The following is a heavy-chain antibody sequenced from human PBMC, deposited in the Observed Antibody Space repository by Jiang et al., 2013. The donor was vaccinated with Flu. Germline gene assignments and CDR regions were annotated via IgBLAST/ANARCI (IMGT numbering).Heavy chain of an antibody. CDR2: IYWDDDK. Sequence: KPTQTLTLTCQFSGFSISTSGVGVGWIRQPPGKALEWLALIYWDDDKRYRPSLKDRLTITKDTPQNQVVLTMANVDTVDTGTYFCAHRRSGFFSGPMQDTFAYWGQGTTVIVSS. CDR1: GFSISTSGVG. CDR3: AHRRSGFFSGPMQDTFAY. V-gene: IGHV2-5*02. J-gene: IGHJ3*01. D-gene: IGHD3-16*01.